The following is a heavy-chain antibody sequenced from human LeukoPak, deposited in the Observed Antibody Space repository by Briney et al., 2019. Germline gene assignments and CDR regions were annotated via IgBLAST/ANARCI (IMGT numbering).Heavy chain of an antibody. Sequence: KSSETLSLTCTVSGXTIGSINDYWAWIRQPPGKGLEWIGTIYYSGSTYYNPSLKSRVTLSTGTSETQFSLKLTSVTAADTAVYYCARQQRYYYGSGPQLLSWFDPWGQGTLVTVSS. CDR1: GXTIGSINDY. CDR2: IYYSGST. J-gene: IGHJ5*02. CDR3: ARQQRYYYGSGPQLLSWFDP. D-gene: IGHD3-10*01. V-gene: IGHV4-39*01.